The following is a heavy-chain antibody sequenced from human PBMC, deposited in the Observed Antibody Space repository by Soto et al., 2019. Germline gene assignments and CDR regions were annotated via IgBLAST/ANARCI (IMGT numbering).Heavy chain of an antibody. Sequence: EVQLLESGGGLVQPGGSLRLSCAVSTLTADSGLTSSNYAMSWVRQAPGKGLEWVSAIRTGGGGTFYADSVKGRFNISSDNSKNTRYLQMNSLRVEDTALYYGVKCTVGTIRSSGLCNWFDPWGQGTLVTVSS. CDR3: VKCTVGTIRSSGLCNWFDP. CDR1: TLTADSGLTSSNYA. D-gene: IGHD3-22*01. J-gene: IGHJ5*02. V-gene: IGHV3-23*01. CDR2: IRTGGGGT.